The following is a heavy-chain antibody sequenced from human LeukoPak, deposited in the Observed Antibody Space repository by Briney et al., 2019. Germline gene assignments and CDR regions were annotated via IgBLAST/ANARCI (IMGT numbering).Heavy chain of an antibody. V-gene: IGHV4-61*02. CDR1: GGSISSGSYY. D-gene: IGHD5-18*01. CDR2: ISTSGRT. Sequence: SETLSLTCTVSGGSISSGSYYWTWIRQPAGKGLEWIGRISTSGRTNFNPSLKSRVTISIDTSKNQFSLKLSSVTAADTAAYYCARDVGGYRYGYRPTELYWYFDLWGRGTLVTVSS. J-gene: IGHJ2*01. CDR3: ARDVGGYRYGYRPTELYWYFDL.